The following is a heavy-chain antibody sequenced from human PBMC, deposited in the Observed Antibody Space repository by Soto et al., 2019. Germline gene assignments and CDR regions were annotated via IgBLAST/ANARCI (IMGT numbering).Heavy chain of an antibody. D-gene: IGHD4-17*01. J-gene: IGHJ6*02. CDR2: IWYDGSNK. V-gene: IGHV3-33*01. CDR1: GFTFSSYG. CDR3: ARDSEDYGDSYGMDV. Sequence: GGSLRLSCAASGFTFSSYGMHWVRQAPGKGLEWVAVIWYDGSNKYYADSVKGRFTISRDNSKNTLYLQMNRLRAEDTAVYYCARDSEDYGDSYGMDVWGQGNTVTVSS.